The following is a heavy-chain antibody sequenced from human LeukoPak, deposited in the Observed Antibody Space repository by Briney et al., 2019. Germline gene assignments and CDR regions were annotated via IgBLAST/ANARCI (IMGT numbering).Heavy chain of an antibody. J-gene: IGHJ4*02. CDR1: GGTCSSYA. V-gene: IGHV1-69*04. D-gene: IGHD3-10*01. CDR2: IIPILGIA. CDR3: ARRYYYGSGSYFPFDY. Sequence: AAAVKGSCKASGGTCSSYAISWVRQATGQGLEWIGRIIPILGIATYAQKFQGRVTITADKSTSTAYMELSSLRSEDTAVYYCARRYYYGSGSYFPFDYWGQGTLVTVSS.